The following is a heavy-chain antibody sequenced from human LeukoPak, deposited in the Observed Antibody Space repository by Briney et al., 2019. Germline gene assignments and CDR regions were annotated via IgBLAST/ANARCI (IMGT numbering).Heavy chain of an antibody. CDR3: AKPTENPMMVVVFDG. CDR1: GFTFSRFG. J-gene: IGHJ4*02. V-gene: IGHV3-23*01. Sequence: GGSLRLSCAASGFTFSRFGMSWVRQAPGKGLEWVSIIGGSGSSTDYADSVKGRFAISRDNSKNTLYLQMNSLRAEDTAVYYCAKPTENPMMVVVFDGWGQRTLVSAS. D-gene: IGHD3-22*01. CDR2: IGGSGSST.